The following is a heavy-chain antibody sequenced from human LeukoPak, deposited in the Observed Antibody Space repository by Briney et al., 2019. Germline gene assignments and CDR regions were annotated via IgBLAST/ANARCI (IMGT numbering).Heavy chain of an antibody. CDR2: ISGSGSST. J-gene: IGHJ5*02. V-gene: IGHV3-23*01. D-gene: IGHD6-19*01. CDR1: GFTFSSYA. CDR3: AKGYVAVANNWFDP. Sequence: GGSLRLSCAASGFTFSSYAMSWVRQAPGKGLEWVSAISGSGSSTYYADSVKGRFTISRDNSKNTPYLQMNSLRAEDTAVYYCAKGYVAVANNWFDPWGQGTLVTVSS.